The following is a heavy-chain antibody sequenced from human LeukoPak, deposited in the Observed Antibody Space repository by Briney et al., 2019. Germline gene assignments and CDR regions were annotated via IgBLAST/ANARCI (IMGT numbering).Heavy chain of an antibody. CDR3: AREGKLTGYFGGLGFNY. V-gene: IGHV4-61*08. D-gene: IGHD3-22*01. J-gene: IGHJ4*02. Sequence: PSQTLSLTCTVSGGSISSGGYYWSWIRQPPGKGLEWIGYIYYSGSTIYNPSPKSRVTMSVDTSKNQFSLNLTSVTAADTAVYYCAREGKLTGYFGGLGFNYWGQGTLVTVSS. CDR1: GGSISSGGYY. CDR2: IYYSGST.